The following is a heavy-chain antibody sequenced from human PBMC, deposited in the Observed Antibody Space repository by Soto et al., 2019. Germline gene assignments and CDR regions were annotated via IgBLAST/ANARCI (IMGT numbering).Heavy chain of an antibody. J-gene: IGHJ3*01. V-gene: IGHV4-31*03. Sequence: QVRLQESGPGLVRPSETLSLTCSVSGDSLTIGGRYWTWIRQHPGKGLEWIGYIYHSGSTYYSPSLRSRVTISVDTSENQFSLKLTSMTAADTAVYYCARGGDGFDLWGQGKMVTVSS. CDR2: IYHSGST. CDR3: ARGGDGFDL. CDR1: GDSLTIGGRY.